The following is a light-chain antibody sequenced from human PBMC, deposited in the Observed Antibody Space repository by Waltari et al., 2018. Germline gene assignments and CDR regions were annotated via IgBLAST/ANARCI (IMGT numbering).Light chain of an antibody. Sequence: DIQMTQSPSPLSASVGERVTITCRASQSISNYLNWYQHKPGKAPKLLVYGATSLQSGVPSRFSGSGSGTDFTLTISSLQPEDFATYYCQQSHTTPWAFGQGTRVDTK. CDR2: GAT. CDR3: QQSHTTPWA. J-gene: IGKJ1*01. V-gene: IGKV1-39*01. CDR1: QSISNY.